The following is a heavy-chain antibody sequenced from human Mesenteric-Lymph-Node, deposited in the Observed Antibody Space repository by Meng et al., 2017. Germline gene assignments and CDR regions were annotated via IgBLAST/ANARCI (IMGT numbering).Heavy chain of an antibody. CDR1: GGPFRGHY. V-gene: IGHV4-34*01. CDR3: ADSNWTNDY. D-gene: IGHD1-1*01. J-gene: IGHJ4*02. Sequence: SDTLSLTCAASGGPFRGHYWTWIRQPPGQGLEWIGEINLPGSTHYNPSLESRVTISLDTSKRQISLKLRSVTAADTAIYFCADSNWTNDYWGQGTLVTVSS. CDR2: INLPGST.